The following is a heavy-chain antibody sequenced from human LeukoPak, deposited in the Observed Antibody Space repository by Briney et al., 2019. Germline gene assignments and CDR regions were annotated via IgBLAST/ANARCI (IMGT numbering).Heavy chain of an antibody. CDR2: INHSGST. J-gene: IGHJ4*02. V-gene: IGHV4-34*01. Sequence: PSETLSLTCAVYGGSFSGYYWSWIRQPPGKGLEWIGEINHSGSTNYNPSLKSRVTISVDTSKNQFSLKLSSVTAADTAVYYCAIEKDGYNWAFDYWGQGTLVTVSS. CDR3: AIEKDGYNWAFDY. D-gene: IGHD5-24*01. CDR1: GGSFSGYY.